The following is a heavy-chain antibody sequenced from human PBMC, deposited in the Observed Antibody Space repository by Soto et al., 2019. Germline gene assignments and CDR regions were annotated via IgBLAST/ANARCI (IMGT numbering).Heavy chain of an antibody. J-gene: IGHJ6*02. CDR2: THYRSKWSF. V-gene: IGHV6-1*01. D-gene: IGHD3-10*01. CDR3: AGVTWFRGMDV. CDR1: GDSVSSDTGA. Sequence: SETLSLTCVISGDSVSSDTGAWNWIRQSPSRGLEWLGRTHYRSKWSFDYAISVKSRITIDPDTSKNPFSLHLDSLTPEDTAVYYCAGVTWFRGMDVWGQGTPVTVSS.